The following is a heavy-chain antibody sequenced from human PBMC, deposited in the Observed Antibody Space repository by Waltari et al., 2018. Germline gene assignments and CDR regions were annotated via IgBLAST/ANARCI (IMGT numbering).Heavy chain of an antibody. CDR3: AFSRGWSSPFGAYDT. CDR2: IHSDGRDA. D-gene: IGHD6-19*01. Sequence: EVQLVESGGGLVQPGGSLRLSCAASGFAFSAYWMHWVRQVPGKGLLWVSHIHSDGRDASYADSVKGRFTISRDNAKNTLYLEMSSLRAEDTAVYYCAFSRGWSSPFGAYDTWGQGTMVSVSS. CDR1: GFAFSAYW. V-gene: IGHV3-74*01. J-gene: IGHJ3*01.